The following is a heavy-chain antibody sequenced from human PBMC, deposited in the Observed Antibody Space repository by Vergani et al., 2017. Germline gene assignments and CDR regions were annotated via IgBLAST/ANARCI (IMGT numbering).Heavy chain of an antibody. CDR1: GFTFSSYS. CDR2: ISSSSSYI. J-gene: IGHJ4*02. CDR3: ARDVKPPPRDYGDYS. D-gene: IGHD4-17*01. Sequence: EVQLVESGGGLVKPGGSLRLSCAASGFTFSSYSMNWVRQAPGKGLEWVSSISSSSSYIYYADSVKGRFTISRDNAKNSLYLQMNSLRAEDTAVYYCARDVKPPPRDYGDYSWGQGTLVTVSS. V-gene: IGHV3-21*01.